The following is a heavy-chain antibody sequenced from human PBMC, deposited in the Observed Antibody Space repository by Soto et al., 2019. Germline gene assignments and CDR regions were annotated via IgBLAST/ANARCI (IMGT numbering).Heavy chain of an antibody. CDR3: ASFPFRHGQYYNNLDVDV. V-gene: IGHV1-69*01. Sequence: QMQLAQSGAEVKKPGSSVKVSCKASGYTFNSYPLNWVRQAPGQGLEWIGGIVPFFGRPHYAEQLRGRVAITADESSDTAFVELTSLTFNDTATYYCASFPFRHGQYYNNLDVDVWGQGTTVIVSS. CDR1: GYTFNSYP. CDR2: IVPFFGRP. D-gene: IGHD3-10*01. J-gene: IGHJ6*02.